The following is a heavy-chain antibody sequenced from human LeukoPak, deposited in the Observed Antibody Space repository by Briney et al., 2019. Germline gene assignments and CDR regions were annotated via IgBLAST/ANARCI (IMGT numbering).Heavy chain of an antibody. Sequence: SVKVSCKASGGTFSSYAISWVRQAPGQGLEWMGGIIPIFGTANYAQKFQGRVTITADKSTSTAYMELSSLRSEDTAVYYCARAGIFGVVIRTGYYYGMDVWGQGTTVTVSS. CDR3: ARAGIFGVVIRTGYYYGMDV. CDR2: IIPIFGTA. J-gene: IGHJ6*02. V-gene: IGHV1-69*06. CDR1: GGTFSSYA. D-gene: IGHD3-3*01.